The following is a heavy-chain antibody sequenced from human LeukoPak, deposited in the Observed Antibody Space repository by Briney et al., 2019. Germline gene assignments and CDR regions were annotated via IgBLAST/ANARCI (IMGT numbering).Heavy chain of an antibody. D-gene: IGHD1-7*01. CDR1: GYTFTSND. J-gene: IGHJ4*02. CDR2: INPNSGGT. Sequence: ASVKVSCKASGYTFTSNDIHWVRQAPGQGLEWMGWINPNSGGTNYAQKFQGRVTMTRDTSISTAYMELSRLRSGDTAVYYCARGRELHFDYWGQGTLVTVSS. V-gene: IGHV1-2*02. CDR3: ARGRELHFDY.